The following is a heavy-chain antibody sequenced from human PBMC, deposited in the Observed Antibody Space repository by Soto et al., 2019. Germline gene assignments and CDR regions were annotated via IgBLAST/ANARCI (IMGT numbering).Heavy chain of an antibody. D-gene: IGHD2-15*01. V-gene: IGHV2-70*11. Sequence: SGPTLVNPTQTLTLTCTFSGFSLSTSGMCVSWIRQPPGKALEWLARIDWDDDKYYSTSLKTRLTISKDTSKNQVVLTMTNMDPVDTATYYCARTRRLICSGGSCYSYHYYYSYGMDFWGQGTTVTLSS. CDR1: GFSLSTSGMC. CDR2: IDWDDDK. J-gene: IGHJ6*02. CDR3: ARTRRLICSGGSCYSYHYYYSYGMDF.